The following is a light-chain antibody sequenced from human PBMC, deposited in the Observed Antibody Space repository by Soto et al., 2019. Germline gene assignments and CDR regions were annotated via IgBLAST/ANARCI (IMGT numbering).Light chain of an antibody. Sequence: EIVLTQSPDTLSLSPGERATLSCRASQSVNNALAWYQQKPGQAPRLLIYDASNRATGIPARFSGSGSGTDFTLTISSLEPEDYAVYYCQHRRSWPLTFGGGTKV. CDR1: QSVNNA. J-gene: IGKJ4*01. CDR2: DAS. V-gene: IGKV3-11*01. CDR3: QHRRSWPLT.